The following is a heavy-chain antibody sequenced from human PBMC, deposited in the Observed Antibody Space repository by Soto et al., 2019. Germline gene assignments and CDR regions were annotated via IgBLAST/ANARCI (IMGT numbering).Heavy chain of an antibody. D-gene: IGHD2-15*01. CDR2: IYYSGST. CDR1: GGSISSYY. Sequence: SETLSLTCTVSGGSISSYYWSWIRQPPGKGLEWIGYIYYSGSTNYNPSLKSRVTISVDTSKNQFSLKLSSVTAADTAVYYCGRRVDCSGGSCYPTWFDPWGQGTLVTVSS. CDR3: GRRVDCSGGSCYPTWFDP. J-gene: IGHJ5*02. V-gene: IGHV4-59*01.